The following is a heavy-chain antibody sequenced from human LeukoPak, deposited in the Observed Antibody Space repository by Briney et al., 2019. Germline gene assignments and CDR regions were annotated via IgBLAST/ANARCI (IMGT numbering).Heavy chain of an antibody. J-gene: IGHJ6*02. CDR1: GFTFSTYA. CDR3: AKEFYFATAV. CDR2: ISGGGGTT. Sequence: GGSLRLSCAASGFTFSTYAMSWVRQAPGKGLEWVSAISGGGGTTHYADSVKGRFTISRDDSKNTLYLQMDSLRAEDTAVYYCAKEFYFATAVWGQGTTVTVSS. V-gene: IGHV3-23*01. D-gene: IGHD2-15*01.